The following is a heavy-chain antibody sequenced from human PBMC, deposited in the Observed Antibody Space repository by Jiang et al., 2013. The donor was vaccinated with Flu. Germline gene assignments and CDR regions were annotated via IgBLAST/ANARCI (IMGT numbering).Heavy chain of an antibody. Sequence: SGFTFSSYGMHWVRQAPGKGLEWVAVISYDGSNKYYADSVKGRFTISRDNSKNTLYLQMNSLRAEDTAVYYCAKNDFWSGYYPDGGQGTLVTVSS. J-gene: IGHJ4*02. CDR1: GFTFSSYG. CDR2: ISYDGSNK. V-gene: IGHV3-30*18. CDR3: AKNDFWSGYYPD. D-gene: IGHD3-3*01.